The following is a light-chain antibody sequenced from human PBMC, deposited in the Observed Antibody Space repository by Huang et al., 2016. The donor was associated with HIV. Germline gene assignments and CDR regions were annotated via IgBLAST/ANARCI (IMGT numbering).Light chain of an antibody. CDR3: QQYGTSTST. J-gene: IGKJ1*01. Sequence: EIVLTQSPGTLSLSPGERATLSCRASQSVSSSHLAWYQQKAGQSPRLLIYGASSRASGTPNRCSGSGSGTDFTITISRLDPEDFAVYYCQQYGTSTSTFGQGTRVEVK. CDR1: QSVSSSH. CDR2: GAS. V-gene: IGKV3-20*01.